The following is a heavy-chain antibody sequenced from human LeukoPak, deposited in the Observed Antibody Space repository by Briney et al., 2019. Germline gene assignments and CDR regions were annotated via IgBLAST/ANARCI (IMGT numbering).Heavy chain of an antibody. Sequence: GGSLRLSCAASGFTFSSYGMHWVRQAPGKGLEWVSVMSYDGSNKYYADSVKGRFTISRDNSKNTLYLQMNSLRAEDTAVYYCVKDFRIAAAGSATDYFDYWGQGTLVTVSS. J-gene: IGHJ4*02. V-gene: IGHV3-30*18. D-gene: IGHD6-13*01. CDR3: VKDFRIAAAGSATDYFDY. CDR1: GFTFSSYG. CDR2: MSYDGSNK.